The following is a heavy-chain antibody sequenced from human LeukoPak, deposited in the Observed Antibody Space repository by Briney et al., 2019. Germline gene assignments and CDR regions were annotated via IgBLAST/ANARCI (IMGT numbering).Heavy chain of an antibody. D-gene: IGHD6-13*01. J-gene: IGHJ3*02. Sequence: GGSLRLSCTASGFTFSDYYMSWIRQAPGKGLEWISYITSSGRAIYYPDSVKGRFTISRDNTKNSLYLQMNSLRAEDTAVYYCARSPPWYSSSWYGAFDIWGQGTTVTVSS. CDR1: GFTFSDYY. V-gene: IGHV3-11*01. CDR2: ITSSGRAI. CDR3: ARSPPWYSSSWYGAFDI.